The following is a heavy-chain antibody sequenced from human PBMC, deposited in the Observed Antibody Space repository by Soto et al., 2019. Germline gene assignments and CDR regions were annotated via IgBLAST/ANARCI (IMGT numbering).Heavy chain of an antibody. V-gene: IGHV1-8*01. D-gene: IGHD4-17*01. CDR1: GYTLTDYD. J-gene: IGHJ4*02. Sequence: ASVKVSCKTSGYTLTDYDINWVRQAPGQGLEWMGWVSPDHGNAGYAQQFQGRVTMTSDTSISTVFMELTNLRSEDTAVYYSAVTIGYWGRGTKVTVSS. CDR2: VSPDHGNA. CDR3: AVTIGY.